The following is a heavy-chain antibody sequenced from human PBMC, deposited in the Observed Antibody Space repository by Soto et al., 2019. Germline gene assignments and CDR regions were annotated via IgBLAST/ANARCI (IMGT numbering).Heavy chain of an antibody. CDR2: INQSGFT. Sequence: SETLSLTCAVYGGSFSGYYWTWIRQPPGKGLEWIGEINQSGFTNYNPSLGSRVTMSVDTSKNTLYLQMDDLRAEDTAVYYCVREFAPGSPNYDYWGLGTLVTVSS. V-gene: IGHV4-34*10. CDR3: VREFAPGSPNYDY. CDR1: GGSFSGYY. D-gene: IGHD3-10*01. J-gene: IGHJ4*02.